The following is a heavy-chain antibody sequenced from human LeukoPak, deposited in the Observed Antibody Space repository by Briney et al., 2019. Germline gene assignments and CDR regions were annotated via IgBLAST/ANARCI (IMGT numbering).Heavy chain of an antibody. Sequence: GESLRLSCAASGFTFSSYSMNWVRQAPGKGLEWVSSISSSSSYIYYADSLKGRFTISRDNAKNSLYLQMNSLGAEDTAVYFCARSCDGDCYPRESAFDIWGQGTVVTVSS. CDR1: GFTFSSYS. J-gene: IGHJ3*02. V-gene: IGHV3-21*01. CDR2: ISSSSSYI. D-gene: IGHD2-21*01. CDR3: ARSCDGDCYPRESAFDI.